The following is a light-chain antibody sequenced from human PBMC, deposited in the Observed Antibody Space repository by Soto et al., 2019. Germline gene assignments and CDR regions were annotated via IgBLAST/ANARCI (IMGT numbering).Light chain of an antibody. CDR2: AAS. J-gene: IGKJ4*02. Sequence: DIQMTQSPSSLSASVGDGVTSTCRASQGISTSLGWHQQKPGKAPNLLIYAASSLPSGVHLRFSGTGSGTDFPPTISRLPPEDFATYYCKQNNSFPLTFGEGTKVDIK. CDR1: QGISTS. CDR3: KQNNSFPLT. V-gene: IGKV1-12*01.